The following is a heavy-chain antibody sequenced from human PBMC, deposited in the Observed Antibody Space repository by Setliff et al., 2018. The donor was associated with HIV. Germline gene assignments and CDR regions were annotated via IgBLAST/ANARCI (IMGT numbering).Heavy chain of an antibody. V-gene: IGHV3-7*01. CDR2: IKQDGSEK. Sequence: PGGSLRLSCAASGFTFSNYWMNWVRQAPGKGLEWVANIKQDGSEKYYVDSVKGRFTISRDNAKNSMDLQMNSLRADDTAIYYCARKLRPGHGVDVWGQGTTVTVSS. J-gene: IGHJ6*02. CDR1: GFTFSNYW. D-gene: IGHD3-10*01. CDR3: ARKLRPGHGVDV.